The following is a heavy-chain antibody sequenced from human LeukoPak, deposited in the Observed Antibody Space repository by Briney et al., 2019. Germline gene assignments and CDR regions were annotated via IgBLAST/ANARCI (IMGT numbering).Heavy chain of an antibody. CDR2: IYYSGST. D-gene: IGHD3-22*01. CDR1: GGSISSYY. V-gene: IGHV4-59*01. J-gene: IGHJ4*02. CDR3: ARKDYYDSSGYYDY. Sequence: PSETLSLTCTVSGGSISSYYWSWIRQPPGKGLEWIGYIYYSGSTNYNPSLKSRVTISVDTSKNQFSLKLSSVTAADTAVYYYARKDYYDSSGYYDYWGQGTLVTVSS.